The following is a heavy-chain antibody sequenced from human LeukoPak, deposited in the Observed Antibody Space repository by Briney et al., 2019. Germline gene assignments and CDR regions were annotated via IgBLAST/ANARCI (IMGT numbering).Heavy chain of an antibody. J-gene: IGHJ4*02. CDR1: GYTFTDHY. D-gene: IGHD7-27*01. CDR2: IHPGRGDT. V-gene: IGHV1-2*02. CDR3: ARDHNWGPDY. Sequence: ASVKVSFQALGYTFTDHYFHWLRQAPGQGIEWMGWIHPGRGDTNIAQKFQGRVSLTRGMSISTAYMDLSRLTSDDTAVYYCARDHNWGPDYWGQGTLVSVSS.